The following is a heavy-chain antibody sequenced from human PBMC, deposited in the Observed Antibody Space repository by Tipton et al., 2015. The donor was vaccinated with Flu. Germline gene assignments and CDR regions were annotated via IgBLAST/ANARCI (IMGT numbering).Heavy chain of an antibody. CDR1: GYTFTSYY. Sequence: QLVQSGAEVKKPGASVKVSCKASGYTFTSYYIHWVRQAPGQGLEWMGMINPSGATTNYAQKFQGRVTMTRDTSTSTVYMELSSLRSEDTAVYYCARDHLAGYYYYGTDVWGQGTTVTVSS. V-gene: IGHV1-46*01. D-gene: IGHD6-19*01. CDR2: INPSGATT. J-gene: IGHJ6*02. CDR3: ARDHLAGYYYYGTDV.